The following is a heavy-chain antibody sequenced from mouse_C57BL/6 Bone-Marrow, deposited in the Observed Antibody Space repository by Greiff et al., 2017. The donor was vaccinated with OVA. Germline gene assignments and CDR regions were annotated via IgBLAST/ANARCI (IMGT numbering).Heavy chain of an antibody. Sequence: DVQLVESGGGLVKPGGSLKLSCAASGFTFSSYAMSWVRQTPEKRLEWVATISDGGSYTYYPDNVKGRFTISRDNAKNNLYLQMSHLKSEDTAMYYCAREGFTTVASDYWGQGTTLTVSS. CDR1: GFTFSSYA. J-gene: IGHJ2*01. D-gene: IGHD1-1*01. CDR2: ISDGGSYT. CDR3: AREGFTTVASDY. V-gene: IGHV5-4*01.